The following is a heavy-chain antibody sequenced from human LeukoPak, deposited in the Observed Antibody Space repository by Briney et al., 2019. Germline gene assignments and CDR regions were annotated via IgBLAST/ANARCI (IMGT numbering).Heavy chain of an antibody. D-gene: IGHD3-9*01. CDR3: AKGLFDWLSAVDY. V-gene: IGHV3-23*01. Sequence: GGSLRLPCAASGFTFSSYAMSWVRQAPGKGLEGVSGISGSGSNTNYADSVKGRFTISRDNSKNALYLQMNSLRAEDTAIYYCAKGLFDWLSAVDYWGQGTLVTVSS. CDR2: ISGSGSNT. CDR1: GFTFSSYA. J-gene: IGHJ4*02.